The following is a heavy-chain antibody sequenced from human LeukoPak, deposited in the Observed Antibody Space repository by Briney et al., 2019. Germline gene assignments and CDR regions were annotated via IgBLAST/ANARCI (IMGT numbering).Heavy chain of an antibody. V-gene: IGHV4-34*01. Sequence: SETLSLTCAVYGGPFSGYYWSWIRQPPGKGLEWIGEINHSGSTNYNPSLKSRVTISVDTSKNQFSLKLSSVTAADTAVYYCARDGDGSSGYAPFDYWGQGTLVTVSS. D-gene: IGHD3-22*01. J-gene: IGHJ4*02. CDR1: GGPFSGYY. CDR3: ARDGDGSSGYAPFDY. CDR2: INHSGST.